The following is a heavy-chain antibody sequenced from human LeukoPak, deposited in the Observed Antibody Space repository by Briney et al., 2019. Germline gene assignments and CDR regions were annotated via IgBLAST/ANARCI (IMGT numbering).Heavy chain of an antibody. D-gene: IGHD6-13*01. Sequence: GGSLRLSCAASGFTFSNARMSWVRQAPGKGLEWVGRIKSKTDGGTTDYAAPVKGRFTISRDDSKNTLYLQMNSLKTEDTAVYYCTTGIAAACNHDYWGQGTLVTVSS. CDR1: GFTFSNAR. CDR2: IKSKTDGGTT. J-gene: IGHJ4*02. V-gene: IGHV3-15*01. CDR3: TTGIAAACNHDY.